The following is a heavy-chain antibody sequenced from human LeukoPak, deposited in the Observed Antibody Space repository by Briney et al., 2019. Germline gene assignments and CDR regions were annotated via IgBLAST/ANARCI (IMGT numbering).Heavy chain of an antibody. CDR2: IYSGGST. Sequence: GGSLRLSCAASGFTVSSNYMSWVRQAPGKGLEWVSVIYSGGSTYYADSVKGRFTISRDNSKNTLYLQMNSLRAEDTAVYYCAKDEYCSSTSGPCYYMDVWGKGTTVTVSS. J-gene: IGHJ6*03. CDR1: GFTVSSNY. V-gene: IGHV3-53*01. CDR3: AKDEYCSSTSGPCYYMDV. D-gene: IGHD2-2*01.